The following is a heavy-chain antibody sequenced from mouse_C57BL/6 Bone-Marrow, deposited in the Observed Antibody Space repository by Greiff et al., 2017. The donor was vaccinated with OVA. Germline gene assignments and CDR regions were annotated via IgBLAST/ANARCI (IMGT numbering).Heavy chain of an antibody. CDR1: GFTFSSYG. Sequence: EVKLVESGGDLVKPGGSLKLSCAASGFTFSSYGMSWVRQTPDKRLEWVATISSGGSYTYYPDSVKGRFTISRDNAKNNLYLQMSHLKSEDTAMYYCARRDYYGRGDMDYWGQGTSVTVSS. CDR2: ISSGGSYT. V-gene: IGHV5-6*02. D-gene: IGHD1-1*01. CDR3: ARRDYYGRGDMDY. J-gene: IGHJ4*01.